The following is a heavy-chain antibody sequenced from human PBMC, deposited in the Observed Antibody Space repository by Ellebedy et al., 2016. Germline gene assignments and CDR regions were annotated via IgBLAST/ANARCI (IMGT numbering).Heavy chain of an antibody. CDR2: ISWNSGNI. J-gene: IGHJ4*02. D-gene: IGHD6-6*01. CDR3: AKGAGIAARPFDY. V-gene: IGHV3-9*01. CDR1: GFTFSSYS. Sequence: GGSLRLSCAASGFTFSSYSMNWVRQAPGKGLEWVSGISWNSGNIGYADSVKGRFTISRDNAKNSLYLQMNSLRAEDTALYYCAKGAGIAARPFDYWGQGTLVTVSS.